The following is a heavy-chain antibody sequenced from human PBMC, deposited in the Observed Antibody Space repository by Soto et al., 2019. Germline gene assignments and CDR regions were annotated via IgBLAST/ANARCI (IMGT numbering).Heavy chain of an antibody. CDR2: INPNSGGT. J-gene: IGHJ4*02. V-gene: IGHV1-2*02. D-gene: IGHD1-26*01. CDR1: GYTFTGYY. CDR3: ATDSLLVGATANYFDY. Sequence: GASVKVSCKASGYTFTGYYMHWVRQAPGQGLEWMGWINPNSGGTNYAQKFQGRVTMTRDTSISTAYMELSRLRSDDTAVYYCATDSLLVGATANYFDYWGQGTLVTVSS.